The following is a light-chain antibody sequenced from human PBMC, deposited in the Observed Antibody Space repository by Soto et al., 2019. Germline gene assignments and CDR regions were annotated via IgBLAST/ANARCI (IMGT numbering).Light chain of an antibody. V-gene: IGKV3-20*01. CDR3: QQYGGAPQT. CDR2: GAS. J-gene: IGKJ1*01. CDR1: ENVRSDY. Sequence: EIVLTQSPGTLPLSPGERGTLSCRASENVRSDYLAWYQQKPGQAPRLLIYGASSRTTGTPDRFSGDGSGTDFTLTIGSLEPEDSAVYYCQQYGGAPQTFGQGTRVEI.